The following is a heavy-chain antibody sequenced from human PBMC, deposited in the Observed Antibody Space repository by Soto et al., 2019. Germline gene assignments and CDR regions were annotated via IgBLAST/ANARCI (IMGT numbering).Heavy chain of an antibody. J-gene: IGHJ5*02. D-gene: IGHD3-16*01. CDR2: IYYSGST. V-gene: IGHV4-59*01. CDR1: GGSISSYY. CDR3: ACIPLPTFYDYIWGSRTINWFDP. Sequence: PSETLSLTCTVSGGSISSYYWSWIRQPPGKGLEWIGYIYYSGSTNYNPSLKSRVTISVDTSKNQFSLKLSSVTAADTAVYYCACIPLPTFYDYIWGSRTINWFDPWGQGTLVTVSS.